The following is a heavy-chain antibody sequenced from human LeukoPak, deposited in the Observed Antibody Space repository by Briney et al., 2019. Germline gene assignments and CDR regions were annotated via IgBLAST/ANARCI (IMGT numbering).Heavy chain of an antibody. CDR3: ARGGEYYDSSGYYKFLVDY. J-gene: IGHJ4*02. Sequence: GASVKVSCKASGYTFTGYYMHWVRQAPRQGLEWMGWINPNSGGTNYAQKFQGRVTMTRDTSISTAYMELSRLRSDDTAVYYCARGGEYYDSSGYYKFLVDYWGQGTLVTVSS. V-gene: IGHV1-2*02. CDR1: GYTFTGYY. D-gene: IGHD3-22*01. CDR2: INPNSGGT.